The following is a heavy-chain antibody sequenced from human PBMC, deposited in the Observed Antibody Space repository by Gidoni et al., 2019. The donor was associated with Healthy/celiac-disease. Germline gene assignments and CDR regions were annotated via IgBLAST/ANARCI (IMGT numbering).Heavy chain of an antibody. J-gene: IGHJ4*02. CDR2: INAGNGNT. CDR3: ARDPSTPKWLVLYYFDY. Sequence: QVQLVQSGAEVKKPGASVKVSCKASGYTFTSYAMHWVRQAPGQRLEWMGWINAGNGNTKYSQKFQGRVTITRDTSASTAYMELSSLRSEDTAVYYCARDPSTPKWLVLYYFDYWGQGTLVTVSS. CDR1: GYTFTSYA. V-gene: IGHV1-3*01. D-gene: IGHD6-19*01.